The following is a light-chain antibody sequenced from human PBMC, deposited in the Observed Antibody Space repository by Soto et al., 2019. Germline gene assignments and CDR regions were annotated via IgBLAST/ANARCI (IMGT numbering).Light chain of an antibody. CDR1: QGISSY. CDR2: AAS. J-gene: IGKJ3*01. V-gene: IGKV1-9*01. CDR3: QQLNSFPFT. Sequence: DIQLTQSPSFLSASVGDRVTITCRASQGISSYLAWYQQKPGKAPKLLIYAASTLQSGVPSRFSGSGSGTEFTLTISSLQPEDFATYCCQQLNSFPFTFPPGTKVDI.